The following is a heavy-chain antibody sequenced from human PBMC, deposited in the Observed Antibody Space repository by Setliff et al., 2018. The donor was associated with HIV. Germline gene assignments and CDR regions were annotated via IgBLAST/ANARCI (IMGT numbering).Heavy chain of an antibody. J-gene: IGHJ5*02. D-gene: IGHD3-10*01. CDR1: GVSISSYY. CDR3: ARRINNSGSFPDKNWFDT. Sequence: SETLSLTCTVAGVSISSYYWSWIRQPAGKGLEWIGRIYTSGSTNYNPSLKSRVTMSVDTSKNQFSLKLTSVTAADTAVYYCARRINNSGSFPDKNWFDTWGQGSLVTVSS. CDR2: IYTSGST. V-gene: IGHV4-4*07.